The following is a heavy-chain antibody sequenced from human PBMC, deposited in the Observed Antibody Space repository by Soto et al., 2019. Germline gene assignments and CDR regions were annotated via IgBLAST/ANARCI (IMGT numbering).Heavy chain of an antibody. V-gene: IGHV1-18*01. CDR2: ISAYNGNT. D-gene: IGHD2-15*01. J-gene: IGHJ6*02. Sequence: GASVKVSCKASGYTFTSYGISWVRQAPGQGLEWMGWISAYNGNTNYAQKLQGRVTMTTDTSTSTAYMELRSLRSDDTAVYYCARGCSGGSCYFPNYYYYGMDVWGQGTTVTVSS. CDR3: ARGCSGGSCYFPNYYYYGMDV. CDR1: GYTFTSYG.